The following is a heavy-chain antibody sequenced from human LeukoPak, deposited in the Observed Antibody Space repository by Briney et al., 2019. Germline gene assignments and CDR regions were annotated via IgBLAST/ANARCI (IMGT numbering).Heavy chain of an antibody. CDR2: INPNSGGT. J-gene: IGHJ4*02. V-gene: IGHV1-2*02. Sequence: ASVKVSCKASAYTFTGYYMHWVRQAPGQGLEWMGWINPNSGGTNYAQKFQGRVTMTRDTSISTAYMELSRLRSDDTAVYYCARERQGPGPNYFDYWGQGTLVTVSS. CDR1: AYTFTGYY. D-gene: IGHD2-2*01. CDR3: ARERQGPGPNYFDY.